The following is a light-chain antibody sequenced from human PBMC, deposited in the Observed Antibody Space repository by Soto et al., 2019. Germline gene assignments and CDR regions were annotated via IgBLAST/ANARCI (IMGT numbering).Light chain of an antibody. CDR2: AAS. J-gene: IGKJ1*01. Sequence: DIQMTQSPSSLSASVGDRVTITCRASQSISSYLNWYQQKPGKAPKLLIYAASSLQSGVPSRFSGSGSGTDFTLTISSLQPEDFATYYCQQSYSTLRTFGQGTKEDIK. V-gene: IGKV1-39*01. CDR3: QQSYSTLRT. CDR1: QSISSY.